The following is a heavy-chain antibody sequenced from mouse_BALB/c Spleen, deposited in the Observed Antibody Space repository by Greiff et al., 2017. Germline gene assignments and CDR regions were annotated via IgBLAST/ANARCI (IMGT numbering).Heavy chain of an antibody. Sequence: VQLKESGPELVKPGASVKISCKASGYTFTDYNMHWVKQSHGKSLEWIGYIYPYNGGTGYNQKFKSKATLTVDNSSSTAYMELRSLTSEDSAVYYCAREEDDYYAMDYWGQGTSVTVSS. V-gene: IGHV1S29*02. CDR3: AREEDDYYAMDY. J-gene: IGHJ4*01. CDR1: GYTFTDYN. CDR2: IYPYNGGT.